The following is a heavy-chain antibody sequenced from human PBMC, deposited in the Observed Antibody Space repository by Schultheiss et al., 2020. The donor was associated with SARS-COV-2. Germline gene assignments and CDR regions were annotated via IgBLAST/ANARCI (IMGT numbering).Heavy chain of an antibody. J-gene: IGHJ3*02. D-gene: IGHD2-2*01. CDR1: GYSFTSYW. CDR2: IYPGDSDT. CDR3: ARQRISSYDAFDI. Sequence: GGSLRLYGKGSGYSFTSYWIGWVRQMPGKGLEWMGIIYPGDSDTKYSPSFQGQVTISADKSISTAYLQWSSLKASDTAMYYCARQRISSYDAFDIWGQGTMVTVSS. V-gene: IGHV5-51*01.